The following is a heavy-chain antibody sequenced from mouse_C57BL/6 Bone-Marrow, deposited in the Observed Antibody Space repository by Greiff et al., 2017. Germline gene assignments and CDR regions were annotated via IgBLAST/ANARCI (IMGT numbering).Heavy chain of an antibody. CDR3: ARNPITTVVATPYYYAMDY. CDR2: INPNNGGT. V-gene: IGHV1-26*01. J-gene: IGHJ4*01. Sequence: EVQLQQSGPELVKPGASVKISCKASGYTFTDYYMNWVKQSHGKSLEWIGDINPNNGGTSYNQKFKGKATLTVDKSSSTAYIELRSLTSEDSAVYYCARNPITTVVATPYYYAMDYWGQGTSVTVSS. D-gene: IGHD1-1*01. CDR1: GYTFTDYY.